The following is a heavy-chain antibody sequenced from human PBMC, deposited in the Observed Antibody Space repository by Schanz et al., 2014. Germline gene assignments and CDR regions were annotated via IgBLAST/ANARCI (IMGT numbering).Heavy chain of an antibody. Sequence: EVQLVESGGGLVQPGGSLRLSCAASGFTFSTYCMSWVRQAPGKGLEWVANIKQDESERSYVDSVKGRFTISRDNAKNSLYLQMNSLRAEDTAVYYCARVVAAAPQGCNYWGRGTLVTVSS. CDR2: IKQDESER. CDR1: GFTFSTYC. J-gene: IGHJ4*02. V-gene: IGHV3-7*01. D-gene: IGHD2-15*01. CDR3: ARVVAAAPQGCNY.